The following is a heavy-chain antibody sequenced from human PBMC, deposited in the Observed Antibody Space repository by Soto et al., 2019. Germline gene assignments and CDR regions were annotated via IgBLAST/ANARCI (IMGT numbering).Heavy chain of an antibody. Sequence: SETLSLTCTVSGGSISSSSYYWGWIRQPPGKGLEWIGSIYYSGSTYYNPSLKSRVTISVDTSKNQFSLKLSSVTAADTAVYYCARLNYYGSGRIPTQFGYWGQGTLVTVS. D-gene: IGHD3-10*01. CDR2: IYYSGST. CDR3: ARLNYYGSGRIPTQFGY. V-gene: IGHV4-39*01. CDR1: GGSISSSSYY. J-gene: IGHJ4*02.